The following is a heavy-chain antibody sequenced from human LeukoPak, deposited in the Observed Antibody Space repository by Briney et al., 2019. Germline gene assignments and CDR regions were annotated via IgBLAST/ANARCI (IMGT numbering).Heavy chain of an antibody. CDR2: IKQDGSEK. J-gene: IGHJ4*02. CDR3: ARRGWLDY. D-gene: IGHD2-15*01. CDR1: GFTFSSYE. V-gene: IGHV3-7*01. Sequence: GGSLRLSCAASGFTFSSYEMNWVRQAPGKGLEWVANIKQDGSEKYYVDSVKGRFTISRDNAKNSLYLQMNSLRAEDTAVYYCARRGWLDYWGQGTLVTVSS.